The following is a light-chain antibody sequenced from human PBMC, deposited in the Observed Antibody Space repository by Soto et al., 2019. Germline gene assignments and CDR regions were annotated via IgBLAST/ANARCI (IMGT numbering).Light chain of an antibody. V-gene: IGKV1-39*01. CDR2: AAS. CDR1: QSISTY. Sequence: DIQMTQSPSSLSASVGDSVTITCRASQSISTYLNWHQQQAGKAPELLIYAASTLQSGVPSRFSGSGAGTDFTLTISSLQPEDFATYYCQQSYSSPQFTFGGGTKVEIK. J-gene: IGKJ4*01. CDR3: QQSYSSPQFT.